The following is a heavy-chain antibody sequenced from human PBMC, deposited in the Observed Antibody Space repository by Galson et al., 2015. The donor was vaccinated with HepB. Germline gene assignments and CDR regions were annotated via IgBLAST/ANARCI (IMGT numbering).Heavy chain of an antibody. J-gene: IGHJ6*02. CDR2: ISYNGSKR. CDR1: GFKFSSYA. CDR3: ARDKFMTTFGGLIPKVGGMDV. Sequence: SLRLSCAASGFKFSSYAIHCVRQAPGKGLEWVALISYNGSKRYYADSVKGRFTISRDNSKNTLYLQMNSLRPEDTAVYYCARDKFMTTFGGLIPKVGGMDVWCQGTTVTVSS. V-gene: IGHV3-30*04. D-gene: IGHD3-16*02.